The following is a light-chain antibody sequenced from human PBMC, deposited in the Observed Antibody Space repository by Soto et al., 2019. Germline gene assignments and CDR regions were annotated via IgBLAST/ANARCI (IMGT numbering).Light chain of an antibody. Sequence: QSVLTQPPSASGSPGQSVTISCTGTSSDVGAYDYVSWYQQHPGKAPKLIIYEVSKRPSGVPDRFSGSKSGNTASLTASGLRDEDEADYYCASEAVTDVFGTGTKVTVL. V-gene: IGLV2-8*01. J-gene: IGLJ1*01. CDR1: SSDVGAYDY. CDR2: EVS. CDR3: ASEAVTDV.